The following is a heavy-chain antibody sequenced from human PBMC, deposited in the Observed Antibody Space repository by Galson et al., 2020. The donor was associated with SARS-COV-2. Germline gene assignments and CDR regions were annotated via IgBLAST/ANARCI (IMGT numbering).Heavy chain of an antibody. CDR1: GFSLSTPGMC. V-gene: IGHV2-70*11. Sequence: SGPTLVKPTQTLTLTCPFSGFSLSTPGMCVSWIRQPPGKALEWLARIDWDADKSHSTSLKTRLTISKDTSKNQVVLTMTNMDPVDTATYYCARTPAYYYYYMDVWGKGTTVTVSS. J-gene: IGHJ6*03. CDR2: IDWDADK. CDR3: ARTPAYYYYYMDV.